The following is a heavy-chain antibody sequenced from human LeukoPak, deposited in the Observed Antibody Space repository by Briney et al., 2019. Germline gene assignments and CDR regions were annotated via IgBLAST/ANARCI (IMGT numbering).Heavy chain of an antibody. J-gene: IGHJ4*02. CDR2: INHSGST. Sequence: SETLSLTCAVYGGSFSGYYWSWIRQPPGKGLEWIGEINHSGSTNYNPSLKSRVTISVDTSKNQFSLKLSSVTAADTAVYYCARDSAYYDSSSYTQIWGQGTLVTVSS. CDR3: ARDSAYYDSSSYTQI. V-gene: IGHV4-34*01. D-gene: IGHD3-22*01. CDR1: GGSFSGYY.